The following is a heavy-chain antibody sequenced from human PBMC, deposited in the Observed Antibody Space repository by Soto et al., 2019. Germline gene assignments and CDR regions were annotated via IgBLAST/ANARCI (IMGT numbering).Heavy chain of an antibody. V-gene: IGHV3-15*01. J-gene: IGHJ3*02. CDR3: TTGYFDYGDYGAFDI. CDR2: IKSKTDGGTT. D-gene: IGHD4-17*01. Sequence: GGFLRLSCAASGFTFSNAWMSWVRQAPGKGLEWVGRIKSKTDGGTTDYAAPVKGRFTISRDDSKNTLYLQMNSLKTEDTAVYYCTTGYFDYGDYGAFDIWGQGTMVTVSS. CDR1: GFTFSNAW.